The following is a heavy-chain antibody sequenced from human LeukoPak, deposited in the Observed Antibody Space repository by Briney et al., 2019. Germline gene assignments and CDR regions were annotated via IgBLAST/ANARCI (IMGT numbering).Heavy chain of an antibody. CDR2: INPNSGDT. CDR1: GYTLTSYY. D-gene: IGHD3-10*01. Sequence: ASVKVSCKASGYTLTSYYMHWVRQAPGQGLEWMGWINPNSGDTNYSQKFRAWVTMTRDTSISTAYMELSRLRSDDTAVYYCARAHGSGSHYQGLDAFDIWGQGTMVTVSS. V-gene: IGHV1-2*04. CDR3: ARAHGSGSHYQGLDAFDI. J-gene: IGHJ3*02.